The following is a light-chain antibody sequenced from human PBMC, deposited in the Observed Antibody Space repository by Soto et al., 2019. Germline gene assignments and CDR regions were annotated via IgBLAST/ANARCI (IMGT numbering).Light chain of an antibody. Sequence: EIVMTQSPATLSVSPRERATLSCRASQSVSSNLAWYQPKPGQAPRLLIYGASTRATGIPARFSGSGSGTEFTLTISSLQSEDFAVYYCQQYNNWPPMYTFGQGTKLEIK. CDR3: QQYNNWPPMYT. V-gene: IGKV3-15*01. J-gene: IGKJ2*01. CDR2: GAS. CDR1: QSVSSN.